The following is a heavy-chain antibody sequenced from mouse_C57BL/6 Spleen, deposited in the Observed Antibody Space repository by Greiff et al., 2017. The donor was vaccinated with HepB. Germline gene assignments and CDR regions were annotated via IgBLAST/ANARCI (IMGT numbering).Heavy chain of an antibody. V-gene: IGHV1-55*01. Sequence: VQLQQPGAELVKPGASVKMSCKASGYTFTSYWITWVKQRPGQGLEWIGDIYPGSGSTNYNEKFKSKATLTVDTSSSTAYMQLSSLTSPDSAVYNCAKYTSPYYYGGSVAYWGQGTLVTVSA. CDR2: IYPGSGST. CDR1: GYTFTSYW. J-gene: IGHJ3*01. D-gene: IGHD1-1*02. CDR3: AKYTSPYYYGGSVAY.